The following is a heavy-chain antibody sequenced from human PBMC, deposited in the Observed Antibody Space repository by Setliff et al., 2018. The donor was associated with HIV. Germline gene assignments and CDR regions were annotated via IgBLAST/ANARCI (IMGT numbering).Heavy chain of an antibody. CDR1: GGSLSDYY. Sequence: PSETLSLTCGVYGGSLSDYYWNWIRQPPGKGLEWIAEINHSGSTNYNPSLKSRATISVDTSKNQFSLKLSSVTAADTAVYYCAQGNFNYWGQGTLVTVSS. V-gene: IGHV4-34*01. CDR3: AQGNFNY. J-gene: IGHJ4*02. D-gene: IGHD3-10*01. CDR2: INHSGST.